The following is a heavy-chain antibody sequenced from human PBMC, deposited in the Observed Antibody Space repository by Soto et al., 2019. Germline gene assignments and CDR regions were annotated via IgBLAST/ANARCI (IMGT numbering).Heavy chain of an antibody. CDR3: AGGALGIAVAGYTGGFGY. J-gene: IGHJ4*02. V-gene: IGHV1-69*01. Sequence: QVQLVQSGAEVKKPGSSVKVSCKASGGTFSSYAISWVRQAPGQGLEWMGGIIPIFGTANYAQKFQGRVTITADESTSTAYMELRSLRSEDTAVYYCAGGALGIAVAGYTGGFGYWGQGTLVTVSS. CDR1: GGTFSSYA. CDR2: IIPIFGTA. D-gene: IGHD6-19*01.